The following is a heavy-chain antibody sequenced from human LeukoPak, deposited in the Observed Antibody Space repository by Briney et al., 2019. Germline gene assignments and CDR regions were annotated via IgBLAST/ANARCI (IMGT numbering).Heavy chain of an antibody. Sequence: GESLKISCQGSGYSFTSYWIGWVRQMPGKGLEWMGIIYPGDSDTRYSPSFQGQVTISADKSISTAYLQWSSLKASDTAMYYCVKSSSTRNWHFDLWGRGTLVTVSS. CDR3: VKSSSTRNWHFDL. D-gene: IGHD2-2*01. V-gene: IGHV5-51*01. CDR2: IYPGDSDT. J-gene: IGHJ2*01. CDR1: GYSFTSYW.